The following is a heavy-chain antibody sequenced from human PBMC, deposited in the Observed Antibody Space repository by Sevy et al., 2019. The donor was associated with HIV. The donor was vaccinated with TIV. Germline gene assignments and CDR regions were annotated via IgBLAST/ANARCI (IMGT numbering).Heavy chain of an antibody. CDR1: GGTFSSYA. J-gene: IGHJ4*02. CDR3: ASWVGSKTRSYFDY. CDR2: IIPIFGTA. Sequence: ASVKVSCKASGGTFSSYAISWVRQAPGQGLEWMGGIIPIFGTANYAQKFQGRVTITADESTSTAYMELSSLRSEDTAVYYCASWVGSKTRSYFDYWGQRTLVTVSS. V-gene: IGHV1-69*13. D-gene: IGHD3-16*01.